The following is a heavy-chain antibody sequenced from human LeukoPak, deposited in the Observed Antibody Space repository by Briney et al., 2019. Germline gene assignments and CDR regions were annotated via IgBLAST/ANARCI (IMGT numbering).Heavy chain of an antibody. D-gene: IGHD3-22*01. Sequence: QPGGSLSLSCAASGFTFSSYWMHWVRQAPGKGLVWVSRINTDGSSTSYADSVKGRFTISRDNAKNTLYLQMNSLRAEDTAVYYCATNRDYYDSSGYSFWGQGTLVTVSS. J-gene: IGHJ4*02. CDR2: INTDGSST. CDR3: ATNRDYYDSSGYSF. CDR1: GFTFSSYW. V-gene: IGHV3-74*01.